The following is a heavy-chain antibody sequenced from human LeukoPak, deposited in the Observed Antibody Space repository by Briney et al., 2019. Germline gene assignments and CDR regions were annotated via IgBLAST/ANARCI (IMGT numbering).Heavy chain of an antibody. D-gene: IGHD5-18*01. V-gene: IGHV1-69*06. CDR3: ARVATVDTAMVSDYYYYYMDV. CDR2: IIPIFGTA. J-gene: IGHJ6*03. CDR1: GGTFSSYA. Sequence: ASVKVSCKASGGTFSSYAISWVRQAPGQGLEWMGGIIPIFGTANYAQKFQGRVTITADKSTSTAYMELSSLRSEDTAVYYCARVATVDTAMVSDYYYYYMDVWGKGTTVTVSS.